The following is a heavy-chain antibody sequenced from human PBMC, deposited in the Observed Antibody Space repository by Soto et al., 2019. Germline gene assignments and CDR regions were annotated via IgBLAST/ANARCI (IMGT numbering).Heavy chain of an antibody. D-gene: IGHD6-6*01. V-gene: IGHV1-18*01. Sequence: QVQLVQSGAEVKKPGASVKVSCKASGYTFTSYGISWVRQAPGQGLEWMGWISAYNGNTNYAQKLQGRVTMTTDTATSTAYMELRSLRSDDTAVYYCARGVRARYSSSPSNWFDPWGQGTLVTVSS. J-gene: IGHJ5*02. CDR3: ARGVRARYSSSPSNWFDP. CDR1: GYTFTSYG. CDR2: ISAYNGNT.